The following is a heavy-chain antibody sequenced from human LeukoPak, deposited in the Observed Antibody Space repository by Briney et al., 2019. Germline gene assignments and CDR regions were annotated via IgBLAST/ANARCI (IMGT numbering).Heavy chain of an antibody. J-gene: IGHJ4*02. Sequence: GGSLSLSRAASGFTFSSYRMHWVRQAPGKGLVWVSRINSDGSSTSYADSLKGRFTISRDNAKNTLYLQMNSLGAEDTAVYYCTRPVATAPLGYWGQGTLVTVSS. D-gene: IGHD6-13*01. CDR1: GFTFSSYR. CDR2: INSDGSST. CDR3: TRPVATAPLGY. V-gene: IGHV3-74*01.